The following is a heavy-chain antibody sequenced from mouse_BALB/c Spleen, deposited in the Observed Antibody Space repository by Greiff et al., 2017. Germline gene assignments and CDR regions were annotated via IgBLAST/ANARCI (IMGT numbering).Heavy chain of an antibody. J-gene: IGHJ4*01. CDR3: ARGYYYGSSYAMDY. CDR2: INPYNDGT. CDR1: GYTFTSYV. D-gene: IGHD1-1*01. Sequence: VQLKQSGPELVKPGASVKMSCKASGYTFTSYVMHWVKQKPGQGLEWIGYINPYNDGTKYNEKFKGKATLTSDKSSSTAYMELSSLTSEDSAVYYCARGYYYGSSYAMDYWGQGTSVTVSS. V-gene: IGHV1-14*01.